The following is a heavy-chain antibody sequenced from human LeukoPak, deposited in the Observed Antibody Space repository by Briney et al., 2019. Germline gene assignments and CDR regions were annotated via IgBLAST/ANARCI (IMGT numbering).Heavy chain of an antibody. J-gene: IGHJ4*02. CDR3: IRVRGWAFDY. D-gene: IGHD3-22*01. Sequence: GGSLRLSCAASGFTFSSYAMSWVRQAPGKGLEWVSAISGSGGSTYYADSVKGRFTISRDNSKNTLYLQMNSLKTEDTAVYYCIRVRGWAFDYWGQGALVTVSS. CDR1: GFTFSSYA. V-gene: IGHV3-23*01. CDR2: ISGSGGST.